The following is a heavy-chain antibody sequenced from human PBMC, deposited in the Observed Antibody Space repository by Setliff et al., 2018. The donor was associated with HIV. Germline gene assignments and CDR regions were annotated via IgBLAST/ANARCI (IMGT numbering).Heavy chain of an antibody. CDR2: IYYTGTT. D-gene: IGHD4-17*01. J-gene: IGHJ3*02. V-gene: IGHV4-59*12. Sequence: PSETLSLTCIVSRGPISRFYWSWIRQPPGKGLEWIGYIYYTGTTNYNPSLKSRVTISVDTSKNQLSLKLSSVTAADTAVYYCARDRPPSTVDMLGAFDRWGQGTMVTVSS. CDR1: RGPISRFY. CDR3: ARDRPPSTVDMLGAFDR.